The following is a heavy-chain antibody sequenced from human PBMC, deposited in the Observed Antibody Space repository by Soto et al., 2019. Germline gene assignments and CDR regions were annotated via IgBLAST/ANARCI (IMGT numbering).Heavy chain of an antibody. D-gene: IGHD5-18*01. V-gene: IGHV3-30*03. CDR1: GFTFSSYG. CDR3: ATRNSGWSYGYPSYYYYGMDV. J-gene: IGHJ6*02. CDR2: ISYDGSNK. Sequence: GWSLRLSCAASGFTFSSYGMHWVRQAPGKGLEWVAVISYDGSNKYYADSVKGRFTISRDNSKNTLYLQMNSLRAEDTAVYYWATRNSGWSYGYPSYYYYGMDVWCQGPAVTVS.